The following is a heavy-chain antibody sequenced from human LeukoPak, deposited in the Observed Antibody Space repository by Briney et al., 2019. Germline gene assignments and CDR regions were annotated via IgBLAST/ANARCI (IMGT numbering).Heavy chain of an antibody. Sequence: GGSLRLSCAPSVFTPTSYWMSSVRQAPGKGLEWVANIKQNVTQKYHADSVKGRFTIPRHNAQNSLYLKMNRLRAEGTDMYHCTCASAAGPNGGEGTLVTVYS. CDR2: IKQNVTQK. J-gene: IGHJ1*01. CDR3: TCASAAGPN. CDR1: VFTPTSYW. V-gene: IGHV3-7*03. D-gene: IGHD6-13*01.